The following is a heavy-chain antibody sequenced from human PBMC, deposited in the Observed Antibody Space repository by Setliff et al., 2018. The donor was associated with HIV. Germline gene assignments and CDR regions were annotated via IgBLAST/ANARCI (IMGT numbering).Heavy chain of an antibody. CDR3: ARYCGGDCYPSAYYMDV. D-gene: IGHD2-21*01. V-gene: IGHV4-31*03. CDR1: GGSISSGGYY. CDR2: IYYSGRT. Sequence: CTVSGGSISSGGYYWSWIRQHPGKGLEWIGYIYYSGRTYYNPSLKSRVTISVDTSEIQFSLKLSSVTAADTAVYYCARYCGGDCYPSAYYMDVWGKGTTVTVSS. J-gene: IGHJ6*03.